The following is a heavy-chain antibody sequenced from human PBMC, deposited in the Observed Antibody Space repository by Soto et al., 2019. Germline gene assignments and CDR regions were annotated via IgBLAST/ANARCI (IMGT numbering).Heavy chain of an antibody. CDR3: VRSKRRYCGNACYMFHL. CDR1: EFMFSNFA. Sequence: GGSLRLSCAASEFMFSNFAMNWVRQSPGKGLEWVALISYDGRHKYYADSVKGRISISRDNSKNILYLQMSALRAEDTARYYCVRSKRRYCGNACYMFHLWGKGTMVTXS. J-gene: IGHJ4*02. CDR2: ISYDGRHK. D-gene: IGHD2-21*01. V-gene: IGHV3-30*04.